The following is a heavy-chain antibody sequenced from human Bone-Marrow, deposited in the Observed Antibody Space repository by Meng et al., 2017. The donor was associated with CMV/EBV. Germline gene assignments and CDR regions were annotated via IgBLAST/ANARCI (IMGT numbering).Heavy chain of an antibody. CDR3: ARSGKHSSSYNWFDP. J-gene: IGHJ5*02. V-gene: IGHV1-2*02. Sequence: ASVKVSCKASGYTFTGYYTHWVRQAPGQGLEWMGWINPNSGGTNYAQKFQGRVTMTRDTSISTAYMELSRLRSDDTAVYYCARSGKHSSSYNWFDPWGQGTLVTVSS. D-gene: IGHD6-6*01. CDR2: INPNSGGT. CDR1: GYTFTGYY.